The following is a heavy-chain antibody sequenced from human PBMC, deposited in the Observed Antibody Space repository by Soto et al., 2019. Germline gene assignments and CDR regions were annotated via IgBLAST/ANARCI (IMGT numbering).Heavy chain of an antibody. CDR3: ERQHSSSPAPYYYGMDV. Sequence: ASVKVSCKASGYTFTSYYMHWVRQAPGQGLEWMGIINPSGGSTSYAQKFQGRVTMTRDTSTSTVYMELSSLRSEDTAVYYCERQHSSSPAPYYYGMDVWGQGTTVTVSS. CDR1: GYTFTSYY. V-gene: IGHV1-46*01. CDR2: INPSGGST. D-gene: IGHD6-13*01. J-gene: IGHJ6*02.